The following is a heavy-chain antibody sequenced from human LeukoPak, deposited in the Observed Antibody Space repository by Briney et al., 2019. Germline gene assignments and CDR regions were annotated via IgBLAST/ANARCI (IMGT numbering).Heavy chain of an antibody. J-gene: IGHJ3*02. Sequence: GGSLRLSCAASGFSFKTYSMSWVRQAPGKGLEWVSVIYSGGSTYYADSVKGRFTISRDNSKNTLYLQMNSLRAEDTAVYYCARERDYPDAFDIWGQGTMVTVSS. CDR2: IYSGGST. CDR1: GFSFKTYS. V-gene: IGHV3-53*01. CDR3: ARERDYPDAFDI. D-gene: IGHD4-11*01.